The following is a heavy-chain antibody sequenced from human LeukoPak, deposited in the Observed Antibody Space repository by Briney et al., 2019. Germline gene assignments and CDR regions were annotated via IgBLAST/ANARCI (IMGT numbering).Heavy chain of an antibody. CDR3: ARGGYSYGYSDY. CDR2: INHSGST. J-gene: IGHJ4*02. CDR1: GGSISSGDYY. Sequence: PSETLSLTCTVSGGSISSGDYYWSWIRQPPGKGLEWIGEINHSGSTNYNPSLKSRVTISVDTSKNQFSLKLSSVTAADTAVYYCARGGYSYGYSDYWGQGTLVTVSS. V-gene: IGHV4-39*07. D-gene: IGHD5-18*01.